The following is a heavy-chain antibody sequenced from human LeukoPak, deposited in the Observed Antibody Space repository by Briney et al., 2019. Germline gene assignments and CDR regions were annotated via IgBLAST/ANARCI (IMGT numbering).Heavy chain of an antibody. D-gene: IGHD6-13*01. Sequence: GGSLRLSCAASGFTLSSYDMHWVRQVTGKGLEWVSAIGVAGDTYYPGSVKGRFIITRENAKNSLYLQMNSLRVEDTAVYYCAREPIAAAGFDYWGQGTLVTVSS. J-gene: IGHJ4*02. CDR3: AREPIAAAGFDY. V-gene: IGHV3-13*01. CDR2: IGVAGDT. CDR1: GFTLSSYD.